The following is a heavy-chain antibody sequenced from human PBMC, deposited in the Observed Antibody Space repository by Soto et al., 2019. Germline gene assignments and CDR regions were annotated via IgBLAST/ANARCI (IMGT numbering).Heavy chain of an antibody. CDR2: IYWNDDK. CDR1: GFSLRTSGVG. J-gene: IGHJ5*02. D-gene: IGHD6-19*01. Sequence: SGPTLVNPTQTLTMTCIFSGFSLRTSGVGVGWIRQPPGKALEWLGFIYWNDDKRYSPSLKSRLTITKDTSKNQVVLTMTNMDPVDTATYYCAKSGSSGWYGWFDPWGQGTLVTVSS. V-gene: IGHV2-5*01. CDR3: AKSGSSGWYGWFDP.